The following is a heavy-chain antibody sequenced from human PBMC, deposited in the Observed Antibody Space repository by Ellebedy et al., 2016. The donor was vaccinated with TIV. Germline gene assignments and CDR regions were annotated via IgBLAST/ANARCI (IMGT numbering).Heavy chain of an antibody. CDR2: IRSNDET. D-gene: IGHD6-19*01. J-gene: IGHJ4*02. Sequence: PGGSLRLSCAGSGPFIFSNYAMSWVRPAPAGRVEWLSSIRSNDETYYAESVKGRFTISRDNAKKTLYLQMNSLSAEDTATYYCARNHWGGWGSGPASQHDSWGQGTLVTVSS. CDR3: ARNHWGGWGSGPASQHDS. CDR1: GPFIFSNYA. V-gene: IGHV3-23*01.